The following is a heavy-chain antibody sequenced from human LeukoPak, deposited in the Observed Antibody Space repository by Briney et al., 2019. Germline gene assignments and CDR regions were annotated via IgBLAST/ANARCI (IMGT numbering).Heavy chain of an antibody. V-gene: IGHV3-66*02. CDR1: GFSVSSNY. CDR2: IHSGGRA. D-gene: IGHD3-10*01. J-gene: IGHJ6*04. CDR3: VGVETITMVRGASGDV. Sequence: PGGSLRLSCAASGFSVSSNYMTWVRQAPGKGLEWVSVIHSGGRAYYADSVKGRFTTSRENSKNTLDLQMNSLSVEDTAVYYCVGVETITMVRGASGDVWGKGTTVTVSS.